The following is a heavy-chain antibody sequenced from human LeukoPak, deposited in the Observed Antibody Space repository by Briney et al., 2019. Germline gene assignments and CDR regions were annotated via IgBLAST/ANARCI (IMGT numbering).Heavy chain of an antibody. CDR2: IIPIFGTA. J-gene: IGHJ1*01. CDR1: GGTFSSYA. CDR3: ARDSSEFRNLIPY. V-gene: IGHV1-69*01. Sequence: GASVTVSCKASGGTFSSYAISWVRQAPGRGLEWMGGIIPIFGTANYAQKFQGRVTITADESTSTAYMELSSLRSEDTAVYYCARDSSEFRNLIPYWGQGTLVTVSS. D-gene: IGHD1-14*01.